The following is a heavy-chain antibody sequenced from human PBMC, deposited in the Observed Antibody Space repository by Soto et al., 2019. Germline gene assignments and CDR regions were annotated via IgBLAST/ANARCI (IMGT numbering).Heavy chain of an antibody. CDR3: ARAARPYCSGGSCYSHGMDV. Sequence: ASVKVSCKASGYTFTSYGISWVRQAPGQGLEWMGWISAYNGNTNYAQKLQGRVTMTTDTSTSTAYMELRSLRSDDTAVYYCARAARPYCSGGSCYSHGMDVWGQ. CDR1: GYTFTSYG. CDR2: ISAYNGNT. V-gene: IGHV1-18*01. J-gene: IGHJ6*02. D-gene: IGHD2-15*01.